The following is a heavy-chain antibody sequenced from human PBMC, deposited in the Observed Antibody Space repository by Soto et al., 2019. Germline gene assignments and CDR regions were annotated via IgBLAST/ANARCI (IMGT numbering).Heavy chain of an antibody. V-gene: IGHV3-30*03. Sequence: GGSLRLSCAASGFTFSGSGMHWVRPAPGKGLDWVAIISSDGSNDYYADSVKGRFTISRDNSQNTLYLQMNSLRVEDTAVYYCTRDASRDSSARGWFDPWGPGTLVTVSS. D-gene: IGHD6-13*01. J-gene: IGHJ5*02. CDR1: GFTFSGSG. CDR2: ISSDGSND. CDR3: TRDASRDSSARGWFDP.